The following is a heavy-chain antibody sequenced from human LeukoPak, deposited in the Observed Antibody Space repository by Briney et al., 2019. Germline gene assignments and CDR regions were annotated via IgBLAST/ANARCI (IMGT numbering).Heavy chain of an antibody. CDR3: ATQIVGAQIFDY. CDR2: ISGSGGNT. D-gene: IGHD1-26*01. J-gene: IGHJ4*02. V-gene: IGHV3-23*01. Sequence: GGSLRLSCAASGFTFSSYAMSWVRQAPGKGLEWVSAISGSGGNTYCADSVKGRFTISRDNSKNTLYLQMNSLRAEDTAVYYYATQIVGAQIFDYWGQGALVTVSS. CDR1: GFTFSSYA.